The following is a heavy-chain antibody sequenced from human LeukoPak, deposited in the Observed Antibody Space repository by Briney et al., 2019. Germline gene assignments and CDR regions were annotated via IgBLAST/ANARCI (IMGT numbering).Heavy chain of an antibody. Sequence: GGSLRLSCAASGFAFSNYWMHWVRQVPGKGLVWVSRISSDGNNIQYADSVEGRFTISRDNAKNTLYLQMNSLRVEDTAVYYCARIIVGATGIDYWGQGTLVTVSS. D-gene: IGHD1-26*01. CDR1: GFAFSNYW. V-gene: IGHV3-74*01. CDR3: ARIIVGATGIDY. J-gene: IGHJ4*02. CDR2: ISSDGNNI.